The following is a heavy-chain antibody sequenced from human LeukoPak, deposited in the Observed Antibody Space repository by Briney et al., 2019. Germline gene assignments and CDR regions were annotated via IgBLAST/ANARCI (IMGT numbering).Heavy chain of an antibody. V-gene: IGHV4-38-2*02. CDR2: IYHSGNT. J-gene: IGHJ4*02. Sequence: EASETLSLTCTVSGYSISSGYYWAWIRQPPGKGLQWIGNIYHSGNTYYNPSLKSRVSISVDTSKNQFSLKLSSVTAADTAVYYCARGWSDYGDDAYFDYWGQGTLVTVSS. D-gene: IGHD4-17*01. CDR1: GYSISSGYY. CDR3: ARGWSDYGDDAYFDY.